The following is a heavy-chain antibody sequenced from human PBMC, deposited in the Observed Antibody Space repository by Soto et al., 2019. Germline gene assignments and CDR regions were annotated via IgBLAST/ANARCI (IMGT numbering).Heavy chain of an antibody. V-gene: IGHV3-30-3*01. CDR1: GFTFSSYA. CDR2: ISYDGSNK. D-gene: IGHD3-22*01. Sequence: GGSLRLSCAASGFTFSSYAMHWVRQAPGKGLEWVAVISYDGSNKYYADSVKGRFTISRDNSKNTLYLQMNSLRAEDTAVYYCAIVLRKWFFLLPIGYWGQGTLVPVSS. CDR3: AIVLRKWFFLLPIGY. J-gene: IGHJ4*02.